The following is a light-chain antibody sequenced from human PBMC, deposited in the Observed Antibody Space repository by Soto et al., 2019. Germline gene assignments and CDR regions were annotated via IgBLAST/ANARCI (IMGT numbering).Light chain of an antibody. CDR2: GAS. V-gene: IGKV3D-15*01. CDR3: QHYNTWLPCT. Sequence: EIVMTQSPATLSVSPGESATLSCRASQSVNTNLAWYQQKPGRAPRLLIHGASTRATGIRARCTGSGSGTEFTLTIVSRLSADFSVYYCQHYNTWLPCTFGLGTK. J-gene: IGKJ2*02. CDR1: QSVNTN.